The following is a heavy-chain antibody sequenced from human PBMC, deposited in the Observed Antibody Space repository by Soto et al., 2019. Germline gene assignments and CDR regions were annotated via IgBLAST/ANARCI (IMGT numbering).Heavy chain of an antibody. CDR3: AHRRDSSGXXXTGYFDY. D-gene: IGHD3-22*01. V-gene: IGHV2-5*02. J-gene: IGHJ4*02. CDR2: VYWDDDQ. CDR1: XXXXSTSGVG. Sequence: PTLVNPTXXXXLTCTXXXXXXSTSGVGVGXXRQPPGKAXXWLELVYWDDDQRYXXSLKSRLTITKDTSKNQVVMTMTNMDPVDTATYFCAHRRDSSGXXXTGYFDYWGQGTLVTVSS.